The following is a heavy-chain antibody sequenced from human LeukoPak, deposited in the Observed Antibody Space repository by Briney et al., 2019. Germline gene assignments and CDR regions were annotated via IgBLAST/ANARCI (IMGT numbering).Heavy chain of an antibody. CDR3: AKDLDDFWSGYYTEDWFDP. D-gene: IGHD3-3*01. Sequence: PGGSLRLSCAASGFTFSSYAMSWVRQAPGKGLEWVSAISGSGGSTYYADSVKGRFTISRDNSKNTLYLQMNSLRAEDTAVYYCAKDLDDFWSGYYTEDWFDPWGQGTLVTVPS. V-gene: IGHV3-23*01. CDR1: GFTFSSYA. J-gene: IGHJ5*02. CDR2: ISGSGGST.